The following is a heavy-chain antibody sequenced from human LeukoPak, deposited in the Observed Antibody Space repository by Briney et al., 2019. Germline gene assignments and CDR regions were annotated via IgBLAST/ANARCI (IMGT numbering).Heavy chain of an antibody. CDR1: GGSISAISGGPYY. CDR2: GHYSENT. J-gene: IGHJ4*02. Sequence: SETLSLTCTVSGGSISAISGGPYYWGWIRQPPGKGLEWIGSGHYSENTYNPSLKSRVTISIDTSKNQFSLRVSSVTAADTAVYYSARHGHHGDHDYWGQGNLVTVSS. V-gene: IGHV4-39*01. D-gene: IGHD2-21*02. CDR3: ARHGHHGDHDY.